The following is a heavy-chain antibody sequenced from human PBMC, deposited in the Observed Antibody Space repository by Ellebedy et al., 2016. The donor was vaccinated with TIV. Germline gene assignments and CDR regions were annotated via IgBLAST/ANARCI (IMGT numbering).Heavy chain of an antibody. Sequence: SLKISXAASGFNFDDYAMHWFRQAPGKDLEWVSGIGWNSGSVNYADSVKGRFTISRDNVNDSLHLQMNSLRPEDTAFYYCVKDKSVSGFSFWFFDLWGRGTLVTVSS. CDR2: IGWNSGSV. D-gene: IGHD3-22*01. J-gene: IGHJ2*01. CDR3: VKDKSVSGFSFWFFDL. CDR1: GFNFDDYA. V-gene: IGHV3-9*01.